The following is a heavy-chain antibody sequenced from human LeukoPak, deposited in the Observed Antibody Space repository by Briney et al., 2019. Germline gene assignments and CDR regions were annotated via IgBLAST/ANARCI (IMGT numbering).Heavy chain of an antibody. CDR1: GYTFTGYY. CDR3: ATLTSSVVEDY. J-gene: IGHJ4*02. Sequence: ASVKVSCKASGYTFTGYYMHWVRQAPGQGLEWMGWINPNSGGTNYAQNFQGRVTMTGDTSISTAYMELSSLISDDTAVYYCATLTSSVVEDYWGQGTLVTVSS. V-gene: IGHV1-2*02. D-gene: IGHD6-19*01. CDR2: INPNSGGT.